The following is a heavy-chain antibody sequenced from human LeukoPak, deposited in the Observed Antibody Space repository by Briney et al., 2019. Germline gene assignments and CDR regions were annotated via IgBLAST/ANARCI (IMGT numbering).Heavy chain of an antibody. V-gene: IGHV1-46*01. CDR1: GYTFTGYY. CDR3: ARAVYDSSGSLDY. Sequence: ASVKVSCNASGYTFTGYYMHWVRQAPGQGLEWMGIINPSGGSTSYAQKFQGRVAMTRDMSTSTVYMELSSLRSEDTAVYYCARAVYDSSGSLDYWGQGTLVTVSS. CDR2: INPSGGST. D-gene: IGHD3-22*01. J-gene: IGHJ4*02.